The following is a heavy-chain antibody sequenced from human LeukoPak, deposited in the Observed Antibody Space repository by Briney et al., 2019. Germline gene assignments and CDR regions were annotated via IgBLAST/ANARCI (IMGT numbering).Heavy chain of an antibody. D-gene: IGHD1-26*01. CDR2: IYYSGST. CDR3: ARGGGSYYGTDY. V-gene: IGHV4-59*01. CDR1: GGSISSYY. Sequence: SETLSLTCTVSGGSISSYYWSWIRQPPGKGLKWIGYIYYSGSTNYNPSLKSRVTISVDTSKNQFSLKLSSVTAADTAVYYCARGGGSYYGTDYWGQGTLVTVSS. J-gene: IGHJ4*02.